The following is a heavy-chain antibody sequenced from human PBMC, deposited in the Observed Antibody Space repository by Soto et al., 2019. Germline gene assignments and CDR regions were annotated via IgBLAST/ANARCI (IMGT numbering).Heavy chain of an antibody. CDR2: INPSGGST. Sequence: ASVKVSCKASGYTFTNYYIHWVRQAPGQGLEWMGIINPSGGSTSYAQKFQGRVTMTRDTSTSTVYMELSRLRSEDTAVYYCARDLGTYGSGRYDWLDPWGQGTLVTVSS. CDR3: ARDLGTYGSGRYDWLDP. J-gene: IGHJ5*02. D-gene: IGHD3-10*01. CDR1: GYTFTNYY. V-gene: IGHV1-46*03.